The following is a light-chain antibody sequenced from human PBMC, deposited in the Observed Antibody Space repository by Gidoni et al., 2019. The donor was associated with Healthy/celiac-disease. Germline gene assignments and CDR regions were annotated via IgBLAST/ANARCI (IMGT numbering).Light chain of an antibody. CDR1: QSISSY. J-gene: IGKJ4*01. V-gene: IGKV1-39*01. CDR3: QQSYSTLT. CDR2: AAS. Sequence: DIQMTQSPSFLSASVGDRVTITCRASQSISSYLNWYQQKPGKAPKLLIYAASSLQSGVPSRFSGSGSWTDFTLTISSLQPEDFATYYCQQSYSTLTFGGGTKVEIK.